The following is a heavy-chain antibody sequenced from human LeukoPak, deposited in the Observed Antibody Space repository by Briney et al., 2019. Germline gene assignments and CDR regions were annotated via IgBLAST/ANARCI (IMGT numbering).Heavy chain of an antibody. J-gene: IGHJ4*02. Sequence: ASVKVSCKASGYTFTSYGISWVRQAPGQGLEWMGWISAYNGNINYAQKLQGRVTMTTDTSTSTAYMELRSLRSDDTAVYYCARSGGYYDILTGYYYFDYWGQGTLVTVSS. CDR2: ISAYNGNI. D-gene: IGHD3-9*01. CDR3: ARSGGYYDILTGYYYFDY. V-gene: IGHV1-18*01. CDR1: GYTFTSYG.